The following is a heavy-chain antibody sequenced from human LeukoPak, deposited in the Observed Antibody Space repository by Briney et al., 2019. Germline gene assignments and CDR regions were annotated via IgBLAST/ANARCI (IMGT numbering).Heavy chain of an antibody. J-gene: IGHJ4*02. CDR3: ARDPIVAAAGGLFDY. V-gene: IGHV4-4*07. Sequence: PSETLSLTCTVSGGSISSYYWSWIRQPAGKGLEWIGRIYTSGSTNYNPSLKSRVTMSVDTSKNQFSLKLSSVTAADTAVYYCARDPIVAAAGGLFDYWGQGTLVTVSS. D-gene: IGHD6-13*01. CDR1: GGSISSYY. CDR2: IYTSGST.